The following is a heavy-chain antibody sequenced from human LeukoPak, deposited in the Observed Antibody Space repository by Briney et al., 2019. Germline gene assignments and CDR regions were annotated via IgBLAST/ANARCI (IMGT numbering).Heavy chain of an antibody. D-gene: IGHD3-9*01. J-gene: IGHJ4*02. CDR2: TNSDGRTT. Sequence: PGGSLRLSCAASGFTFSSYWMLWVRQAPGKGLVWVSRTNSDGRTTIYADSVKGRFTISRDNAKNTLYLQMNSLRAEDTAVYYCARVPGAGYYKFDYWGQGTLVTVSS. CDR3: ARVPGAGYYKFDY. CDR1: GFTFSSYW. V-gene: IGHV3-74*01.